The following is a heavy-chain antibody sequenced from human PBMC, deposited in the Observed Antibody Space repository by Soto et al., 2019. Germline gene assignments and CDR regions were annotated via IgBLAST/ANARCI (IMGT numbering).Heavy chain of an antibody. Sequence: SETLSLTCTFSVVSSSGRSYYRAWIRQPPGKGLEWIATICYNGNTYYNPSLKSLAAISVDASENRFSLKLRSVTAADTAVYYFSRGFGGPSWFDAWCEG. CDR1: VVSSSGRSYY. J-gene: IGHJ5*02. D-gene: IGHD2-15*01. CDR3: SRGFGGPSWFDA. CDR2: ICYNGNT. V-gene: IGHV4-39*02.